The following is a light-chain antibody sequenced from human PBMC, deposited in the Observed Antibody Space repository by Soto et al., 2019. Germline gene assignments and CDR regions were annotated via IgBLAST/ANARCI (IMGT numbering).Light chain of an antibody. Sequence: ESVLTQSPGTLSLSPGERATLSCRASQSVSSSYLAWYQQKPGQAPRLLIYGASSRATGIPARFSGSGAGTDFNLTISILEPEDFAVYYWQQYGSSPPLLTFGGGTKVEIK. CDR2: GAS. V-gene: IGKV3-20*01. CDR1: QSVSSSY. J-gene: IGKJ4*01. CDR3: QQYGSSPPLLT.